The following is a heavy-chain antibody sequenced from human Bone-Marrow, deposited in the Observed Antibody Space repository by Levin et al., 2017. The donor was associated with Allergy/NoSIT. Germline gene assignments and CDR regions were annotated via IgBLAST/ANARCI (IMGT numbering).Heavy chain of an antibody. CDR2: MSGDGGTT. J-gene: IGHJ6*02. CDR3: ARMTTSLNNAMDV. CDR1: GFNLRSHA. V-gene: IGHV3-23*01. D-gene: IGHD5-24*01. Sequence: GGSLRLSCATSGFNLRSHAMSWVRQAPGKGLEWVSVMSGDGGTTYDADPVKGRFTISRDNSRNTIYLQMTNLRVEDTALYYCARMTTSLNNAMDVWGQGTTVIVSS.